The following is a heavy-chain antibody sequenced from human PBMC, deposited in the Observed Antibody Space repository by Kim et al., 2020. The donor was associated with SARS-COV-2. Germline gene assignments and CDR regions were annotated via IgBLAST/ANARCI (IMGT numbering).Heavy chain of an antibody. CDR3: AKDLWIRFGGVIDQDY. Sequence: GGSLRLSCAASGFTFSSYAMHWVRQAPGKGLEWVAVISYDGSNKYYADSVKGRFTISRDNSKNTLYLQMNSLRAEDTAVYYCAKDLWIRFGGVIDQDY. J-gene: IGHJ4*01. D-gene: IGHD3-16*01. V-gene: IGHV3-30*18. CDR1: GFTFSSYA. CDR2: ISYDGSNK.